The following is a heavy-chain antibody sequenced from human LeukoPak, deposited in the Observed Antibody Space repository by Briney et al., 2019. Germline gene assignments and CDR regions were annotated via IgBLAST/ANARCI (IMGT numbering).Heavy chain of an antibody. CDR3: ARDDGLDTAMEYFDY. Sequence: PGGSLRLSCAASGFTVSSNYMNWVRQAPGKGLEWVSYISSGGSTIYYADSVKGRYTISRDNAKNSLYLHMNSLRAGDTAVYYCARDDGLDTAMEYFDYWGQGTLVTVSS. CDR1: GFTVSSNY. V-gene: IGHV3-48*01. D-gene: IGHD5-18*01. J-gene: IGHJ4*02. CDR2: ISSGGSTI.